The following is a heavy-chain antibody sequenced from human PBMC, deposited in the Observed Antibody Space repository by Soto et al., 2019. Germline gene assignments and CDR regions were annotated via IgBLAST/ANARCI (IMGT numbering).Heavy chain of an antibody. CDR2: INHSGST. CDR3: ARGRGYYDSRLDY. D-gene: IGHD3-22*01. Sequence: SETLSLTCAVYGGSFSGYYWSWIRQPPGKGLEWIGEINHSGSTNYNPSLKSRVTISVDTSKNQFSLKLSSVTAADTAVYYCARGRGYYDSRLDYWGQGTLVTVSS. V-gene: IGHV4-34*01. J-gene: IGHJ4*02. CDR1: GGSFSGYY.